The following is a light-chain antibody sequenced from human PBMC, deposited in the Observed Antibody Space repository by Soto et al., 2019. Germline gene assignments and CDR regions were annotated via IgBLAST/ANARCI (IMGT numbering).Light chain of an antibody. V-gene: IGKV1-5*01. Sequence: DIQMTQSPSTLSASVGERVTITCRASHSISTSLAWYQQRPGRAPRLLIYDVSNLESGVPSRFGGSGSGTEFTLTITSLQPEDFAIYYCQQYDNSRTFGQGTKVDFK. CDR3: QQYDNSRT. CDR1: HSISTS. CDR2: DVS. J-gene: IGKJ1*01.